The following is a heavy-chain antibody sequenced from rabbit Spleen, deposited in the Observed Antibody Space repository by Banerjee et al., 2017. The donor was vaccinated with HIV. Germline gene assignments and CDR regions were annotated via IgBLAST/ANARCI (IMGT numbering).Heavy chain of an antibody. J-gene: IGHJ6*01. CDR3: ARDTGSSFSSYGMDL. D-gene: IGHD8-1*01. V-gene: IGHV1S40*01. CDR1: GFSFSSSVY. Sequence: QSLEESGGDLVKPGASLTLTCTASGFSFSSSVYGCWVRQAPGKGLEWIACMYGGSLATTYYASWAKGRFTISKTSSTTVTLQMSSLTDADTATYFCARDTGSSFSSYGMDLWGQGTLVTVS. CDR2: MYGGSLATT.